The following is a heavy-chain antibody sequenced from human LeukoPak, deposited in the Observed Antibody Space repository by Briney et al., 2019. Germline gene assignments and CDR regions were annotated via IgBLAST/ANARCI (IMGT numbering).Heavy chain of an antibody. Sequence: SETLSLTCTVSGGSISSSSYYWGWIRQPPGKGLEWIGSIYYSGSTYYNPSLKSRVTISVDTSKNQFSLKLSSVTAADTAVYYCARVYGSGKSRDDYWGQGTLVTVSS. D-gene: IGHD3-10*01. CDR2: IYYSGST. CDR1: GGSISSSSYY. V-gene: IGHV4-39*01. CDR3: ARVYGSGKSRDDY. J-gene: IGHJ4*02.